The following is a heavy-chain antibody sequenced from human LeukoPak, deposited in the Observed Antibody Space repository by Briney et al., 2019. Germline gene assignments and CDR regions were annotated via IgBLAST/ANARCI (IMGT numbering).Heavy chain of an antibody. CDR1: GYTFTGYY. CDR3: ARDGHDSSGYGFDY. D-gene: IGHD3-22*01. CDR2: VNPNSGGT. V-gene: IGHV1-2*02. Sequence: ASVKVSCKASGYTFTGYYMHWVRQAPGQGLEWMGWVNPNSGGTNYAQKFQGRVTMTRDTSISTAYMELSRLRSDGTAVYYCARDGHDSSGYGFDYWGQGTLVTVSS. J-gene: IGHJ4*02.